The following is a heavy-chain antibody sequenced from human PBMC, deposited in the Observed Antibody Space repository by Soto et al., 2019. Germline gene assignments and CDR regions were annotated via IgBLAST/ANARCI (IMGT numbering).Heavy chain of an antibody. Sequence: SVKVSCKASGGTFSSYAISWVRQAPGQGLEWMGGIIPIFGTANYAQKFQGRVTITADESTSTAYMELSSLRSEDTAVYYCARTARSGWYSDMVGPDYWGQGTLVTVSS. CDR1: GGTFSSYA. V-gene: IGHV1-69*13. CDR3: ARTARSGWYSDMVGPDY. J-gene: IGHJ4*02. CDR2: IIPIFGTA. D-gene: IGHD6-19*01.